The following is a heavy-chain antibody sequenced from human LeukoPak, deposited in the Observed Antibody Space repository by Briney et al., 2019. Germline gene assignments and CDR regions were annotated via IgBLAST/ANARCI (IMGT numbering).Heavy chain of an antibody. V-gene: IGHV4-4*02. D-gene: IGHD4-17*01. J-gene: IGHJ6*03. CDR1: GGSISSSNW. Sequence: KSSETLSLTCAVSGGSISSSNWWSWVRPPPGKGLEWIGEIYHSGSTNYNPSLKSRVTISVDTSKNQFSLKLSSVTAADTAVYYCARDLPHGGYTPPNYYMDVWGKGTTVTISS. CDR2: IYHSGST. CDR3: ARDLPHGGYTPPNYYMDV.